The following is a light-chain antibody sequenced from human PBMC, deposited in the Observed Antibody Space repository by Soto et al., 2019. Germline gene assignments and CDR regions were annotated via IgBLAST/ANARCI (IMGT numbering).Light chain of an antibody. Sequence: EIVLTQSPATLSLSPGERATLSCRASQTFSSHLAWYQQKPGQAPRLLIYDASKRATGIPARFSGRGSGTDFTLTISSLEPEDFAVYXCQXRXNWPPVITFGQGTRLEIK. V-gene: IGKV3-11*01. CDR3: QXRXNWPPVIT. J-gene: IGKJ5*01. CDR1: QTFSSH. CDR2: DAS.